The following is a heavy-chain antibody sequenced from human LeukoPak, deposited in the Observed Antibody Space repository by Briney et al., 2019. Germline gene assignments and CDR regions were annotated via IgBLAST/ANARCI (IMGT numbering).Heavy chain of an antibody. CDR2: IYGGGRT. J-gene: IGHJ4*02. Sequence: PGGSLRLSCVVSGFSVSNNYIIWVRQAPGNGLERVSVIYGGGRTSHSASVRGRFTISRGNSKNIVSHQMNNLRAEDTAVYYCARGRGLGVVSPYFDYWGQGTLVTVSS. D-gene: IGHD3-3*01. CDR1: GFSVSNNY. V-gene: IGHV3-53*01. CDR3: ARGRGLGVVSPYFDY.